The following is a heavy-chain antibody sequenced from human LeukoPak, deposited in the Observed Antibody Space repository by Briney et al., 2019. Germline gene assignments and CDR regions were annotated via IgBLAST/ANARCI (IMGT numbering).Heavy chain of an antibody. V-gene: IGHV4-34*01. Sequence: SETLSLTCAVYGGSFSGYYWSWIRQPPGKGLEWIGEINHSGSTNYHPSLKSRVTISVDTSKNQFSLKLSSVPAADTAVYYCARSQGYSSSWYQDYWGQGTLVTVSS. CDR1: GGSFSGYY. D-gene: IGHD6-13*01. CDR3: ARSQGYSSSWYQDY. J-gene: IGHJ4*02. CDR2: INHSGST.